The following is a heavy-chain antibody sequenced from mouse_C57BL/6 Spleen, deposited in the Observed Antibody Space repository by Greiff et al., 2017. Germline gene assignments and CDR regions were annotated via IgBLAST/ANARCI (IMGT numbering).Heavy chain of an antibody. J-gene: IGHJ4*01. Sequence: EVKLQESGPGLVKPSQSLSLTCSVTGYSITSGYYWNWIRQFPGNKLEWMGYISYDGSNNYNPSLKNRISITRDTSKNQFFLKLNSVTTEDTATYYCAREDGFEAVDYWGQGTSVTVSS. CDR1: GYSITSGYY. D-gene: IGHD2-3*01. CDR2: ISYDGSN. V-gene: IGHV3-6*01. CDR3: AREDGFEAVDY.